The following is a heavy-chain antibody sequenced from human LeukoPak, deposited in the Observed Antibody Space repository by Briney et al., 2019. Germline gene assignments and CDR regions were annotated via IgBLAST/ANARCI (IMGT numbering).Heavy chain of an antibody. V-gene: IGHV4-59*01. CDR2: ISYSGST. D-gene: IGHD2-2*02. J-gene: IGHJ6*02. Sequence: PSETLSLTCTASGGSISSYYWSWIRQPPGKGLEWIGYISYSGSTNYNPSLKSRVTISVDTSKNQFSLKLSSVTAADTAVYYCARDRVVPAAIKLYYYYGMDVWGQGTTVTVSS. CDR3: ARDRVVPAAIKLYYYYGMDV. CDR1: GGSISSYY.